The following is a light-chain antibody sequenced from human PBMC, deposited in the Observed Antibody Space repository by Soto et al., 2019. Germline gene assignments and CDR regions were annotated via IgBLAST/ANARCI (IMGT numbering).Light chain of an antibody. CDR1: QSFNKY. CDR2: AAS. J-gene: IGKJ1*01. Sequence: DIQMTQSPSSLSASVGDRVTITCRASQSFNKYLNWYQQKPGKAPKLLIFAASSLRSGVPSRFSGSGSGTDFTLTISSLQPEDLATYYCQQSYTFPWTFGQGTKVEIK. V-gene: IGKV1-39*01. CDR3: QQSYTFPWT.